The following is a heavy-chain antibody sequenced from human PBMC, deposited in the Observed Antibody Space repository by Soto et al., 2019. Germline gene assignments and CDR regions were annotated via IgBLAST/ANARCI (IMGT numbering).Heavy chain of an antibody. D-gene: IGHD5-12*01. CDR3: ARWEGSYSGYDLDYYYGMDV. CDR2: ISAYNGNT. CDR1: GYTFTSYG. V-gene: IGHV1-18*01. Sequence: ASVKVSCKASGYTFTSYGISWVRQAPGQGLEWMGWISAYNGNTNYAQKLQGRVTMTTDTSTSTAYMELRSLRSDDTAVYYCARWEGSYSGYDLDYYYGMDVWGQGTTVTVSS. J-gene: IGHJ6*02.